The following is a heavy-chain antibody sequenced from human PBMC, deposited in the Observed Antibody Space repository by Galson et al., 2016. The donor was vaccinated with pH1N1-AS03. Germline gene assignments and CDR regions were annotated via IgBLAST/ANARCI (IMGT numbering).Heavy chain of an antibody. CDR2: IYHTGTT. CDR1: GYSISRGYC. D-gene: IGHD3-22*01. CDR3: FRSDRVITASNTRPEGGDY. V-gene: IGHV4-38-2*01. J-gene: IGHJ4*02. Sequence: ETLSLTCSVSGYSISRGYCWGWIRQAPGKGLEWIGSIYHTGTTYYNPSLKSRLTVSMDTSKNQFSLNLSSVTAADTAVYYCFRSDRVITASNTRPEGGDYWGQGTLVTVSS.